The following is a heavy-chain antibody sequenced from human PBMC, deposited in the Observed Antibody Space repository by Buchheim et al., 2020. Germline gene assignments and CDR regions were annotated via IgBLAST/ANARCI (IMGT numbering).Heavy chain of an antibody. D-gene: IGHD4-17*01. Sequence: QVQLVESGGGLVKPGGSLRLSCAASGFTFSDYYMSWIRQAPGKGLEWVSYISSSSSYTNYADSVKGRFPISRATPKNSLSLQMNSLRAEDTAVYYCASMAAVTTPYYWGQGTL. J-gene: IGHJ4*02. CDR3: ASMAAVTTPYY. CDR2: ISSSSSYT. V-gene: IGHV3-11*06. CDR1: GFTFSDYY.